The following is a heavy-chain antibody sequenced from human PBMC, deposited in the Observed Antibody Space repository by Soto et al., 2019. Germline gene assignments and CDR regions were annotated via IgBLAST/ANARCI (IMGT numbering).Heavy chain of an antibody. CDR1: GFTFDDYA. V-gene: IGHV3-9*01. CDR3: AKGSAVVVPAAHNWFDP. CDR2: ISWNSGSI. Sequence: PGGSLRLSCAASGFTFDDYAMHWVRQAPGKGLEWVSGISWNSGSIGYADSVKGRFTISRDNAKNSLYLQMNSLRAEDTAVYYCAKGSAVVVPAAHNWFDPWGQGTLVTVSS. J-gene: IGHJ5*02. D-gene: IGHD2-2*01.